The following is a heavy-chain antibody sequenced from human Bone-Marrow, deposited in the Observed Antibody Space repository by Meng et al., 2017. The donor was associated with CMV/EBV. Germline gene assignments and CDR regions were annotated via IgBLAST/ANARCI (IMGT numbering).Heavy chain of an antibody. CDR1: GFTFDDYA. J-gene: IGHJ4*02. Sequence: GESLKISCAASGFTFDDYAMHWVRQAPGKGLEWVSLISWDGGSTYYADSVKGRFTISRDNSKNSLYLQMNSLRAEDTALYYCVKAGGSWGGEVNYWGQGTLVTVSS. V-gene: IGHV3-43D*03. D-gene: IGHD3-16*01. CDR3: VKAGGSWGGEVNY. CDR2: ISWDGGST.